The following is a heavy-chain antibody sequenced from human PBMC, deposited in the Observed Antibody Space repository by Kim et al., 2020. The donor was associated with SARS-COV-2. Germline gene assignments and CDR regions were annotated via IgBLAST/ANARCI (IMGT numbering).Heavy chain of an antibody. CDR1: GDSISNSASY. V-gene: IGHV4-39*07. CDR2: IYFGGST. Sequence: SETLSLTCTVSGDSISNSASYWGWIRQPPGKGLEWIGTIYFGGSTYYNPSVKSRVTISIDTSKNQFSLTLSSLTAADTTVYYCARGTIVVVGGNGFDSWGQGTLVTVSS. J-gene: IGHJ4*02. D-gene: IGHD2-21*01. CDR3: ARGTIVVVGGNGFDS.